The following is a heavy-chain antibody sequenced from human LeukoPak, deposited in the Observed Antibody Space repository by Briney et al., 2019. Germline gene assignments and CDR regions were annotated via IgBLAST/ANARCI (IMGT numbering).Heavy chain of an antibody. CDR2: INHSGST. J-gene: IGHJ4*02. CDR3: ASSYDYVWESYRPPYFDY. CDR1: GGSFSGYY. V-gene: IGHV4-34*01. D-gene: IGHD3-16*02. Sequence: SETLSLTCAVYGGSFSGYYWSWIRQPPGKGLEWIGEINHSGSTNYNPSLKSRVTISVDTSKNQFSLKLSSVTAADTAVYYCASSYDYVWESYRPPYFDYWGQGTLVTVSS.